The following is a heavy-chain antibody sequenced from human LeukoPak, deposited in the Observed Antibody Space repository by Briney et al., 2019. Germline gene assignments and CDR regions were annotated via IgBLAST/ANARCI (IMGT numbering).Heavy chain of an antibody. Sequence: GGSLRLSCAASGFTFSSYWMSWVRQAPGKGLEWVANIKQDGSEKYYVDSVKGRFTISRDNAKNSLYLQMNSLRAEDTAVYYCAREGYDSSGYYYYYWGQGTLVTVSS. CDR1: GFTFSSYW. J-gene: IGHJ4*02. V-gene: IGHV3-7*01. D-gene: IGHD3-22*01. CDR3: AREGYDSSGYYYYY. CDR2: IKQDGSEK.